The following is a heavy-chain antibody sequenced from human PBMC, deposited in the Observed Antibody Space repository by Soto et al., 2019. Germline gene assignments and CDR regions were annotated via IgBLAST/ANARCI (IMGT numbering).Heavy chain of an antibody. CDR2: ISYDGSNK. V-gene: IGHV3-30-3*01. D-gene: IGHD3-22*01. CDR1: GSTLSSYA. Sequence: GGSLRLSCSASGSTLSSYAMHWVRQAPGKGLEWVAVISYDGSNKYYADSVKGRFTISRDNSKNTLYLQMNSLRAEDTAVYYCARDQVKITMIVVVITYLDYWGQGTLVTVSS. CDR3: ARDQVKITMIVVVITYLDY. J-gene: IGHJ4*02.